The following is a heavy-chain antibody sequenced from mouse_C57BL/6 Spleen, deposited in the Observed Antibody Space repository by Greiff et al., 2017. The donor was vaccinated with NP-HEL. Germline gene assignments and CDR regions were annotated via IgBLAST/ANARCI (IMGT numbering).Heavy chain of an antibody. D-gene: IGHD2-4*01. V-gene: IGHV1-64*01. CDR1: GYTFTSYW. CDR3: ARSGDYDDEYFDY. J-gene: IGHJ2*01. CDR2: IHPNSGST. Sequence: QVQLQQSGAELVKPGASVKLSCKASGYTFTSYWMHWVKQRPGQGLEWIGMIHPNSGSTNYNEKFKSKATLTVDKSSSTAYMQLSSLTSEDSAVYYCARSGDYDDEYFDYWGQGTTLTVSS.